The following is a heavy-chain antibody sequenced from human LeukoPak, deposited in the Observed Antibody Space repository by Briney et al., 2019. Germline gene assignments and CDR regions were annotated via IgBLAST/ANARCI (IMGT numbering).Heavy chain of an antibody. CDR2: ISFDGSNK. Sequence: PGGSLRLSCAASGFTFSSYPIHWVRQAPGKGLEWVALISFDGSNKSYADSVKGRFTISRDNSKNTLYLQMNSLRAEDTALYYCARSTVTSWFDYWGQGTLVTVSS. J-gene: IGHJ4*02. CDR1: GFTFSSYP. V-gene: IGHV3-30*04. CDR3: ARSTVTSWFDY. D-gene: IGHD4-17*01.